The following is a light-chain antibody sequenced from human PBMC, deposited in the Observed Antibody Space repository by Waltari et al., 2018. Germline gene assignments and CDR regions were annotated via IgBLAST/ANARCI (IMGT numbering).Light chain of an antibody. J-gene: IGLJ3*02. CDR2: DVT. CDR3: CSYASTTWV. CDR1: SSDVGSYNF. V-gene: IGLV2-23*02. Sequence: QSALTQPASVSGSPGLSITISCTGTSSDVGSYNFVSWYQQHPGKAPKLMIYDVTKRPTGVSNPFSGSKSGNTASLTISGLQAGYEADYYCCSYASTTWVFGGGTRLTVL.